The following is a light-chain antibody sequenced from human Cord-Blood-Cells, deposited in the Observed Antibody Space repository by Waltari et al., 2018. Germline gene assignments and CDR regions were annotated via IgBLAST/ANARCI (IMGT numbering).Light chain of an antibody. V-gene: IGLV1-40*01. J-gene: IGLJ3*02. CDR3: QSYDSSLSGWV. CDR1: SSNIGAGHD. CDR2: GNS. Sequence: QSVLTQPPSVSGAPGQRVTNSCTGSSSNIGAGHDVHWYQQLPGTAPKLLIYGNSNRPSGVPDRFSGSKSGTSASLAITGLQAEDEADYYCQSYDSSLSGWVFGGGTKLTVL.